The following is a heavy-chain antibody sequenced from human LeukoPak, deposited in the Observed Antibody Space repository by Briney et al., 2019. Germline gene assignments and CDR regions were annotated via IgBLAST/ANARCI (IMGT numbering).Heavy chain of an antibody. Sequence: PGGSLRLSRVASGFTFADYGMSWVRQAPGKGLEWVAGIYWLGTTYADSVKGRFTISRDDAKNSLYLQMHSLRAEDTALYYCARGYWRLDPWGPGTLVTVSS. D-gene: IGHD2-15*01. J-gene: IGHJ5*02. CDR3: ARGYWRLDP. V-gene: IGHV3-20*04. CDR1: GFTFADYG. CDR2: IYWLGTT.